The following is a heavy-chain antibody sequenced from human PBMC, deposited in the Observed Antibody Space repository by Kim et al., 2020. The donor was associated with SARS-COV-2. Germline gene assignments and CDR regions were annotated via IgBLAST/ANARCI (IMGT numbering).Heavy chain of an antibody. Sequence: GGSLRLSCAASGFTFSSYGMHWVRKAPGKGLEWEAVISYDGSNKYYADSVKGRFTISRDNSKNTLYLQMKRLRAEDTAVYYCAKDPSANNDFWSGYFSFWGQRTLVTVSS. J-gene: IGHJ4*02. CDR3: AKDPSANNDFWSGYFSF. V-gene: IGHV3-30*18. CDR2: ISYDGSNK. CDR1: GFTFSSYG. D-gene: IGHD3-3*01.